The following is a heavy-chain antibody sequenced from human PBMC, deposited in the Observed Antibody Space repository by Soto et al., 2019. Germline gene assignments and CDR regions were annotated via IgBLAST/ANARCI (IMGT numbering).Heavy chain of an antibody. CDR3: ARGGLIAAAGTFDY. D-gene: IGHD6-13*01. CDR1: GGSFSGYY. Sequence: SETLSLTCAVYGGSFSGYYWSWIRQPPGKGLEWIGEINHSGSTNYNPSLKSRVTISVDTSKNQFSLKLSSVTAADTAVYYCARGGLIAAAGTFDYWGQGTLVTVSS. V-gene: IGHV4-34*01. CDR2: INHSGST. J-gene: IGHJ4*02.